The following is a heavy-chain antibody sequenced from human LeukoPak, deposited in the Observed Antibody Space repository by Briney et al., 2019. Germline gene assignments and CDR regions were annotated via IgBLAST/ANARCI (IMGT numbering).Heavy chain of an antibody. CDR1: GFTFSSHG. CDR2: ISGSGGST. CDR3: AKVLVGTTCFEY. V-gene: IGHV3-23*01. D-gene: IGHD1-7*01. J-gene: IGHJ4*02. Sequence: GVLRLSCAASGFTFSSHGMSWVRQAPGKGLEWVSAISGSGGSTYYADSVKGRFTMSRDNSKNTLYLQMNSLRAEDTAVYYCAKVLVGTTCFEYWGQGTLVTVSS.